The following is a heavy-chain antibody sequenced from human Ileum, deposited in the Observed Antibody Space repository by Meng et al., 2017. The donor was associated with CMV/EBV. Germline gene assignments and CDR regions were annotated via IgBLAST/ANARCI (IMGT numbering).Heavy chain of an antibody. CDR3: ARVSSGSYYPVFDY. Sequence: ASVKVSCKASGYTFTGYYMHWVRQAPGQGLEWMGWINPNSGGTNYAQKFQGRVTMNRVTSISTAYMELSRLRSDDTAVYYCARVSSGSYYPVFDYWGQGTLVTVSS. CDR2: INPNSGGT. J-gene: IGHJ4*02. CDR1: GYTFTGYY. V-gene: IGHV1-2*02. D-gene: IGHD1-26*01.